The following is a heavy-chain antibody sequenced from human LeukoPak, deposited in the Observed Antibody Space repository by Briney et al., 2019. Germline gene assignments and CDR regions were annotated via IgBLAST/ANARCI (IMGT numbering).Heavy chain of an antibody. V-gene: IGHV1-18*01. CDR3: ARGVTFFGVVLYGIDY. J-gene: IGHJ4*02. Sequence: GASVKVSCKASGYTFTSYGISWVRQAPGQGLEGMVWISAYNGNTNYARKLQGRVTITTDTSTSTAYMELRSLRSDDTAVYYCARGVTFFGVVLYGIDYWGQGTLVTVSS. CDR1: GYTFTSYG. D-gene: IGHD3-3*01. CDR2: ISAYNGNT.